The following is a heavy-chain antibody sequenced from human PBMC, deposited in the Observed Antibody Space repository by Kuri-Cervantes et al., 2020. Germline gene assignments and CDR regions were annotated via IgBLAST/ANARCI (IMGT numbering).Heavy chain of an antibody. J-gene: IGHJ4*02. V-gene: IGHV3-21*01. CDR3: ARAGSYGSFDY. CDR2: ISSSSSYI. D-gene: IGHD5-18*01. Sequence: ETLSLTCAASGFTFSSYSMNWVRQAPGKGLEWVSSISSSSSYIYYADSVKGRFTISRDNAKNSLYLQMNSLRAEDTAVYYCARAGSYGSFDYWGQGTLVTVSS. CDR1: GFTFSSYS.